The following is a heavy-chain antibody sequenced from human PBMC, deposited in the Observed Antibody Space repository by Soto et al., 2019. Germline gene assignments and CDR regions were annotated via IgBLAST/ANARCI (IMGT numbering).Heavy chain of an antibody. Sequence: ASVKVSCKASGYTFTSYGMSGVRQAPGQGLEWMGWISAYNGNTNYAQKLQGRVTMTTDTSKRTAHKEAVSLRADHTAWDYCGRVRDDGDAHDWFGTWRQGPVIPGS. V-gene: IGHV1-18*04. CDR2: ISAYNGNT. J-gene: IGHJ5*02. CDR1: GYTFTSYG. D-gene: IGHD4-17*01. CDR3: GRVRDDGDAHDWFGT.